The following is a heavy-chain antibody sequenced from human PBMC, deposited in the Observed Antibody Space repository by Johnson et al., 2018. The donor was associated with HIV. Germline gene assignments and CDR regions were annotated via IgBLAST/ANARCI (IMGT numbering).Heavy chain of an antibody. D-gene: IGHD7-27*01. J-gene: IGHJ3*02. CDR1: GFTFSNYG. Sequence: QVQLVESGGGVVQPGGSLRLSCAASGFTFSNYGMHWVRQAPGKGLEWVSVIWYDGSNKYYTDSVKGRFTISRDNSKNNLFLQMNSLRAEDTAVYYCAKDRTNWGYDAFDIWGQGTMVTVSS. V-gene: IGHV3-33*06. CDR2: IWYDGSNK. CDR3: AKDRTNWGYDAFDI.